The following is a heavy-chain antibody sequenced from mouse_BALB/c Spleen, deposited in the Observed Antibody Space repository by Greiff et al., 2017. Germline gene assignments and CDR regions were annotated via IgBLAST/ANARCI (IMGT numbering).Heavy chain of an antibody. V-gene: IGHV5-6-5*01. Sequence: DVKLVESGGGLVKPGGSLKLSCAASGFTFSSYAMSWVRQTPEKRLEWVASISSGGSTYYPDSVKGRFTISRDNARNILYLQMSSLRSEDTAMYYCARGRGYDYWFAYWGQGTLVTVSA. CDR1: GFTFSSYA. D-gene: IGHD2-4*01. CDR2: ISSGGST. CDR3: ARGRGYDYWFAY. J-gene: IGHJ3*01.